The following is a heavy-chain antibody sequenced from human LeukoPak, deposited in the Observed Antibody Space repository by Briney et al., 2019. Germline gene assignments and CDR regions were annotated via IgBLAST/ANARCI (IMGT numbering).Heavy chain of an antibody. CDR1: GFTFSSYE. CDR3: ARDSTGLSY. CDR2: ISSSGSTI. V-gene: IGHV3-48*03. J-gene: IGHJ1*01. Sequence: GVSQRLSCAASGFTFSSYEMNWVRQAPGKGREWVSYISSSGSTIYYADSVKGRFTISRDNAKNSLYLQMNRLRAEDMAVYYCARDSTGLSYWGQGTLVIVSS. D-gene: IGHD4-17*01.